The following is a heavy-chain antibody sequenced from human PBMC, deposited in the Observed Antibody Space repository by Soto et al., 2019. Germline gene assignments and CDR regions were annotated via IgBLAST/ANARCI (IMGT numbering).Heavy chain of an antibody. CDR3: ARALPVAKGGFDP. Sequence: LRLSCAASGFTVSNTYMTWVRQPPGKGLECVSVIYTAGGTNYADSVKGRFIISRDNSKNTLYLQMNSLRAEDTAVYYCARALPVAKGGFDPWGQGTLVTVS. D-gene: IGHD2-2*01. V-gene: IGHV3-53*01. J-gene: IGHJ5*02. CDR2: IYTAGGT. CDR1: GFTVSNTY.